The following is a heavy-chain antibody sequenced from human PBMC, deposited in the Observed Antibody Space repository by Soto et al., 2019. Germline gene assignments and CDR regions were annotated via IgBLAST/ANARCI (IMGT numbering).Heavy chain of an antibody. Sequence: PSETLSLTCAVYGGSFSGYYWSWIRQPPGKGLEWIGEINHSGSTNYNPSLKSRVTISVDTSKNQFSLKLSSVTAADTAVYYCARGRGTMTLAYYYYGMDVWGQGTTVTVSS. CDR2: INHSGST. CDR3: ARGRGTMTLAYYYYGMDV. CDR1: GGSFSGYY. D-gene: IGHD3-22*01. V-gene: IGHV4-34*01. J-gene: IGHJ6*02.